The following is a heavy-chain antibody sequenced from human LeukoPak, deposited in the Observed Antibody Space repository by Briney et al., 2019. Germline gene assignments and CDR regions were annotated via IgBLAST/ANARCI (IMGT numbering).Heavy chain of an antibody. CDR3: AREWGSGYYFDY. CDR1: GYSISSGYY. J-gene: IGHJ4*02. D-gene: IGHD6-19*01. Sequence: SETLSLTCTVSGYSISSGYYWGWIRQPPGKGLEWIGRIYHSGSTYYNPSLKSRITISVDTSKNQFSLKLSSVTAADTAVYYCAREWGSGYYFDYWGXGTLVTVSS. V-gene: IGHV4-38-2*02. CDR2: IYHSGST.